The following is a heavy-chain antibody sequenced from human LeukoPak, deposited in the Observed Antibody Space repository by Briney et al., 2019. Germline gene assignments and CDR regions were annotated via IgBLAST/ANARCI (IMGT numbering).Heavy chain of an antibody. V-gene: IGHV4-39*07. CDR1: GGSISSGSYY. Sequence: SETLSLTCTVSGGSISSGSYYWGWIRQPPGKGLEWIGSIYHSGSTYYNPSLKSRVTISVDTSKNQFSLKLSSVTAADTAVYYCARGRGTSSGWFFDYWGQGTLVTVSS. J-gene: IGHJ4*02. CDR2: IYHSGST. CDR3: ARGRGTSSGWFFDY. D-gene: IGHD6-19*01.